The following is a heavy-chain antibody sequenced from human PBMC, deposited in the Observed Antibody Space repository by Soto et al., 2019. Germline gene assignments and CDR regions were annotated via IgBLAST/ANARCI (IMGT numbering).Heavy chain of an antibody. CDR3: ARGATYYDFWSGVWFDP. V-gene: IGHV4-34*01. CDR1: GGSFSGYY. D-gene: IGHD3-3*01. J-gene: IGHJ5*02. CDR2: INHSGST. Sequence: SETLSLTCAVYGGSFSGYYWSWIRQPPGKGLEWIGEINHSGSTNYNPSPKSRVTISVDTSKNQFSLKLSSVTAADTAVYYCARGATYYDFWSGVWFDPWGQGTLVTVSS.